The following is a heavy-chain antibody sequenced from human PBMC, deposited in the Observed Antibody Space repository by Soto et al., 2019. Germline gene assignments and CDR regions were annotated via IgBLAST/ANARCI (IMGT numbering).Heavy chain of an antibody. CDR3: TTDQGYFDSLSGFDY. J-gene: IGHJ4*02. V-gene: IGHV3-15*07. CDR2: IKSKTDGGTT. Sequence: GGSLRLSCAASGFTFSNAWMNWVRQAPGKGLEWVGRIKSKTDGGTTDYAAPVKGRFTISRDDSKNTLYLQMNSLKTEDTAVYYCTTDQGYFDSLSGFDYWGQGTLVTVSS. CDR1: GFTFSNAW. D-gene: IGHD3-9*01.